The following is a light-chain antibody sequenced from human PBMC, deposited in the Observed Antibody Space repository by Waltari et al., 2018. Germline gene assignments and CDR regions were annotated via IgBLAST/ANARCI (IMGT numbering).Light chain of an antibody. J-gene: IGKJ1*01. CDR3: QQYNNWPPSWT. CDR1: QSVSSN. CDR2: GAY. V-gene: IGKV3-15*01. Sequence: IAMTQSPATLSVSPGERATLSCRASQSVSSNLAWYQQKPGQAPRLLIYGAYTRATGIHARFSGSGSGTEFTLTISSLQSEDFAVYYCQQYNNWPPSWTFGQGTKVEIK.